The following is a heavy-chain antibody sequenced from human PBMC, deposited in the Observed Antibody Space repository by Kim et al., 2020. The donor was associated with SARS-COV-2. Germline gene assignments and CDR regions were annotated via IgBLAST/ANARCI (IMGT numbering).Heavy chain of an antibody. D-gene: IGHD3-10*01. CDR1: GYTFTSYA. V-gene: IGHV1-3*01. CDR3: AREGSRYYGSGSYSPTHNWFDP. Sequence: ASVKVSCKASGYTFTSYAMHWVRQAPGQRLEWMGWINAGNGNTKYSQKFQGRVTITRDTSASTAYMELSSLRSEDTAVYYCAREGSRYYGSGSYSPTHNWFDPWGQGTLVTVSS. CDR2: INAGNGNT. J-gene: IGHJ5*02.